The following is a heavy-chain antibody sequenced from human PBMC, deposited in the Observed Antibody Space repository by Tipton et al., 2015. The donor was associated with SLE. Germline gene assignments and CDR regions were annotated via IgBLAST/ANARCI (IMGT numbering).Heavy chain of an antibody. J-gene: IGHJ6*02. Sequence: SLRLSCAASGFIVSSKYMSWVRQAPGKGLEWVSLIYGDDSTFYADSVKGRFTISRHNSKNTLYLHMNSLRAEDTAMYYCARVVGGYYGMDVWGQGTTVTVSS. CDR1: GFIVSSKY. CDR2: IYGDDST. CDR3: ARVVGGYYGMDV. D-gene: IGHD1-26*01. V-gene: IGHV3-53*04.